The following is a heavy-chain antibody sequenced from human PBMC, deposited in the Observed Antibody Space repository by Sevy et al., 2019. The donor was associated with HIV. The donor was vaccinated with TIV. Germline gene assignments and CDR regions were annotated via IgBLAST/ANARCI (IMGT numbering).Heavy chain of an antibody. V-gene: IGHV3-30-3*01. CDR1: GFMFSNYP. D-gene: IGHD2-21*02. Sequence: GGYLRLSCATSGFMFSNYPMHWVRQAPGKGLEWVALISYDGSNRYYADSVKGRFTISIDSSKYTPYVQMNSLKTEDTAVYYCARIVTGGSQVSGMDVWGQGTTVTVSS. J-gene: IGHJ6*02. CDR2: ISYDGSNR. CDR3: ARIVTGGSQVSGMDV.